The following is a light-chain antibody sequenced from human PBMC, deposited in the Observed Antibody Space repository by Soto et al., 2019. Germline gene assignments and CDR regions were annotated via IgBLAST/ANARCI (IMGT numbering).Light chain of an antibody. J-gene: IGKJ4*01. CDR2: WAS. Sequence: DIVMTQSPDSLAVSLGERATINCKSSQSVLYSSNNKNYLAWYQQKPGQPPKLLIYWASTRESGVPDLFSGSGSGTDFTLTISSLQAEDVAVYYCQQDYSTPLTFGGGTKVEIK. V-gene: IGKV4-1*01. CDR1: QSVLYSSNNKNY. CDR3: QQDYSTPLT.